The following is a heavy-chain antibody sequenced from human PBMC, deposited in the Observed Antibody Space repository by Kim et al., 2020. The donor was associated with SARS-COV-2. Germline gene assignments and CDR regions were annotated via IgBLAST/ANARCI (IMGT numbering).Heavy chain of an antibody. J-gene: IGHJ4*02. V-gene: IGHV4-31*03. CDR3: ARGQGLITMIVVVVGAFDY. CDR2: IYYSGST. CDR1: GGSISSCGYY. Sequence: SETLSLTCTVSGGSISSCGYYWSWIRQHPGKGLEWIGYIYYSGSTYYNPSLKSRGTISVDTPKNQFSLKLSPVTAADTAVYYCARGQGLITMIVVVVGAFDYWGQGTLVPVSS. D-gene: IGHD3-22*01.